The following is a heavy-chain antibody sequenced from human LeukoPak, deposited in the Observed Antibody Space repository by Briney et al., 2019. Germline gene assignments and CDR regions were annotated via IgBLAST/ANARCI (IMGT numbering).Heavy chain of an antibody. Sequence: PGGSLRLSCAASGFTFSSYAMSWVRQAPGKGLEWVSAISGSGGSTYYADSVKGRFTISRDNSKNTLYLQMNSLRAEDTAVYYCARDVNYYDSSGYRPGAFDIWGQGTMVTVSS. J-gene: IGHJ3*02. D-gene: IGHD3-22*01. CDR3: ARDVNYYDSSGYRPGAFDI. CDR2: ISGSGGST. CDR1: GFTFSSYA. V-gene: IGHV3-23*01.